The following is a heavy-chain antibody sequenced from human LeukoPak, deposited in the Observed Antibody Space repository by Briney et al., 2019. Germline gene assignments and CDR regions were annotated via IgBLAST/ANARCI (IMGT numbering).Heavy chain of an antibody. CDR1: GGSISSSSDY. Sequence: SQTLSLTCTVSGGSISSSSDYWGWIRQPPGKGLEWIGNIYYSGSPNYNRSLKSRVTISLDTSKNQFSLKLSSVTAADTAVYYCARRYSSSWYRYFQHWGQGTLVTVSS. V-gene: IGHV4-39*07. CDR3: ARRYSSSWYRYFQH. J-gene: IGHJ1*01. D-gene: IGHD6-13*01. CDR2: IYYSGSP.